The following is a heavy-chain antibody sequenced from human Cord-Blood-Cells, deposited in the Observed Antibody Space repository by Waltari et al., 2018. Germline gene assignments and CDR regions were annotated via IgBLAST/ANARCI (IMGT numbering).Heavy chain of an antibody. D-gene: IGHD6-13*01. CDR2: IIPIFGTA. Sequence: QVHLVQSGAEVKKPGSSVKVSCNALGDTFSSSAISWVRQAPGQGLEWMGGIIPIFGTANCAQKFQGRVTITADKSTSTAYMELSSLRSEDTAVYYCARGIPHSWYIFDYWGQGTLVTVSS. J-gene: IGHJ4*02. V-gene: IGHV1-69*06. CDR3: ARGIPHSWYIFDY. CDR1: GDTFSSSA.